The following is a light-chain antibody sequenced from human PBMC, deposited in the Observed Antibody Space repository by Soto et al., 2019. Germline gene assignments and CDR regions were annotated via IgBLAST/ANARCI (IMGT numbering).Light chain of an antibody. Sequence: QPVLTQSPSASASVRASVKPTCTLSSGHSRYAIAWHQQQPEKGPRYLMKVNSDGSHNKGDGIPDRFSGSSSGAERYLTISSLQSEDEADYYCQTWGTGIRVFGGGTKLTVL. V-gene: IGLV4-69*01. CDR3: QTWGTGIRV. CDR2: VNSDGSH. J-gene: IGLJ3*02. CDR1: SGHSRYA.